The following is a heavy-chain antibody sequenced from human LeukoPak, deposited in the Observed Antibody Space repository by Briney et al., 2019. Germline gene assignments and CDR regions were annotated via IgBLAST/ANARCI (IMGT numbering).Heavy chain of an antibody. V-gene: IGHV4-59*01. Sequence: SETLSLTCTVSGGSISSYYWSWIRQPPGKGLEWIGYIYYSGSTNYNPSLKSRVAISVDTSKNQFSLKLSSVTAADTAVYYCARDFPDSISSRRFDYWGQGTLVTVSS. CDR3: ARDFPDSISSRRFDY. D-gene: IGHD6-6*01. CDR2: IYYSGST. J-gene: IGHJ4*02. CDR1: GGSISSYY.